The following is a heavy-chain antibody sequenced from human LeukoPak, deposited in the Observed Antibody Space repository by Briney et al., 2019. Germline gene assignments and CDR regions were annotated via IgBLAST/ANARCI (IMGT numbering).Heavy chain of an antibody. D-gene: IGHD1-26*01. CDR2: IKQDGSEK. J-gene: IGHJ3*02. Sequence: PRGSLRLSCAASGFTFSRYWMSWVRQAPGKGLEWVANIKQDGSEKYYVDSVKGRFTISRDNAKNSLYLQMNSLRAEDTAVYYCARDSPELGSPGVFDIWGQGTMVTVSS. CDR3: ARDSPELGSPGVFDI. V-gene: IGHV3-7*01. CDR1: GFTFSRYW.